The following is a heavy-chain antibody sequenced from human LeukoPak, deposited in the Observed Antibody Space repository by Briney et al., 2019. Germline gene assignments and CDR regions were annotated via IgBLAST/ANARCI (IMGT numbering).Heavy chain of an antibody. V-gene: IGHV4-61*02. CDR3: ASSESSGWFTYYFDY. Sequence: SETLSLTCTVSGGSISSGSYYWSWIRPPAGKGLEWIGRIYTSGSTNYNPSLKSRVTISVDTSKNQFSLKLSSVTAADTAVYYCASSESSGWFTYYFDYWGQGTLVTVSS. D-gene: IGHD6-19*01. CDR1: GGSISSGSYY. CDR2: IYTSGST. J-gene: IGHJ4*02.